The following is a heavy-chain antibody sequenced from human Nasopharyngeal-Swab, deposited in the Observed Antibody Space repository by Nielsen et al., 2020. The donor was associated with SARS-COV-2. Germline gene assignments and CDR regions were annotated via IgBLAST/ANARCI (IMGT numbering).Heavy chain of an antibody. Sequence: SLKISCAASGFTFDDYAMHWVRQAPGKGLEWVSGISWNSGSIGYADSVKGRFTISRDNAKNSLYLQMNSLRAEDTALYYCAKDGYSSGWYFDCWGQGTLVTVSS. CDR1: GFTFDDYA. CDR3: AKDGYSSGWYFDC. D-gene: IGHD6-19*01. V-gene: IGHV3-9*01. CDR2: ISWNSGSI. J-gene: IGHJ4*02.